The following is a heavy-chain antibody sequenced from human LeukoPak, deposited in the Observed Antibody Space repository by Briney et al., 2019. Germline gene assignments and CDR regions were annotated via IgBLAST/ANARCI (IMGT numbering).Heavy chain of an antibody. Sequence: GGSLRLSCEASGFTFTTWMNWVRRAPGKGLELVANMNQDGTEKDYVDSVRGRFTISRDNAKNSLYLQMNSLRAEDTAVYYCVKGMAGAGWTLQDWGQGTLVTVSS. J-gene: IGHJ1*01. CDR1: GFTFTTW. CDR2: MNQDGTEK. CDR3: VKGMAGAGWTLQD. D-gene: IGHD6-13*01. V-gene: IGHV3-7*01.